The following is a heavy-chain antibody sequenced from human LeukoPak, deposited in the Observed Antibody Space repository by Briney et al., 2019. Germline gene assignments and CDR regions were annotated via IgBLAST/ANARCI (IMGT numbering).Heavy chain of an antibody. D-gene: IGHD3-10*01. J-gene: IGHJ4*02. Sequence: PGGSLRLSWGASGFTFSSNGMHWVRQAPGKGLEWVTFIQYDGSKKYYADSVKGRFTIARDNSKNTLYLEMNSLRAEDTAVYYCAKDIGSYYDYWGQGILVTVSS. CDR1: GFTFSSNG. CDR3: AKDIGSYYDY. CDR2: IQYDGSKK. V-gene: IGHV3-30*02.